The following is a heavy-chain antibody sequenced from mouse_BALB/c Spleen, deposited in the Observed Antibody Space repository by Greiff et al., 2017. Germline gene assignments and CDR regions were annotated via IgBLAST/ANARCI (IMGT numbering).Heavy chain of an antibody. CDR2: IDPADGNT. Sequence: VHVKQSGAELVKPGASVKLSCTASGFNFKDTYMHWVKQRPEQGLEWIGRIDPADGNTKYDPKFQGKATITADTSSNTAYLQLSSLTSEDTAVYYCARGSGYDAMDYWGQGTSVTVSS. CDR1: GFNFKDTY. V-gene: IGHV14-3*02. D-gene: IGHD3-1*01. J-gene: IGHJ4*01. CDR3: ARGSGYDAMDY.